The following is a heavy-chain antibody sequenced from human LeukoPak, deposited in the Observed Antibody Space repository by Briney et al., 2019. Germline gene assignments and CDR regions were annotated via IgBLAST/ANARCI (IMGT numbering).Heavy chain of an antibody. V-gene: IGHV1-2*02. Sequence: ASVKVSCKASGYTFTGYYMHWVRQAPGQGLEWMGWINPNSGGTNYAQKFQGRVTMTRDTSISTAYMELSRLRSDDTAVYYCARDSTRQFTNTIDYWGQGTLVTDSS. D-gene: IGHD5-24*01. CDR3: ARDSTRQFTNTIDY. J-gene: IGHJ4*02. CDR1: GYTFTGYY. CDR2: INPNSGGT.